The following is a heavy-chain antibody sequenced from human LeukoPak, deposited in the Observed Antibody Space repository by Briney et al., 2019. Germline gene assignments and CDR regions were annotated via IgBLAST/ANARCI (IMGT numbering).Heavy chain of an antibody. Sequence: PSETLFLTCAVSGGSINGHCWSWIRQPPGKGPEWIGYFYYTGDTKYNPSLHSRVTLSVDTSKNQFSLKLTSVTAADTAVYYCVRGAFDFWSGSVHTFDSWGQGTLVTVSA. V-gene: IGHV4-59*11. J-gene: IGHJ4*02. CDR3: VRGAFDFWSGSVHTFDS. CDR2: FYYTGDT. D-gene: IGHD3-3*01. CDR1: GGSINGHC.